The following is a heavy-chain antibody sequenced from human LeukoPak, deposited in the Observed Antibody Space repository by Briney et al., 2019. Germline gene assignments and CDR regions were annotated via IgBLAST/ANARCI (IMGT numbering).Heavy chain of an antibody. CDR3: TRSDYFDY. D-gene: IGHD3-3*01. Sequence: GGSLRLSCAASGFTFSSYSMNWVRQAPGEGLEWVSYISSSSSTIYYADSVKGRFTISRDNAKNSLYLQMNSLRAEDTAVYYCTRSDYFDYWGQGTLVIVSS. J-gene: IGHJ4*02. CDR1: GFTFSSYS. V-gene: IGHV3-48*01. CDR2: ISSSSSTI.